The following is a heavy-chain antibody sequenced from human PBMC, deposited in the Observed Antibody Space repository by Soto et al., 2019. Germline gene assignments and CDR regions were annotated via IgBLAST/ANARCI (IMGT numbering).Heavy chain of an antibody. CDR2: IIPILGIA. CDR1: GYTFTSYA. V-gene: IGHV1-69*04. CDR3: ARGALAGPEYFQH. Sequence: SVKVSCKASGYTFTSYAISWVRQAPGQGLEWMGRIIPILGIANYAQKFQGRVTITADKSTSTAYIELSSLRSEDTAVYYCARGALAGPEYFQHWGQGTLVT. J-gene: IGHJ1*01. D-gene: IGHD6-13*01.